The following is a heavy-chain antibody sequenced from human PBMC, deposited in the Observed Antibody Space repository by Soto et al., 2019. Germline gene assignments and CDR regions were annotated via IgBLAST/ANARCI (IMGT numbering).Heavy chain of an antibody. CDR3: ATKPLSLLWFGLDY. D-gene: IGHD3-10*01. CDR1: GYTLTELS. Sequence: ASVKVSCKVSGYTLTELSMHWVLQAPGKGLEWMGGFDPEDGETIYAQKFQGRVTMTEDTSTDTAYMELSSLRSEDTAVYYCATKPLSLLWFGLDYWGQGTLVTVSS. J-gene: IGHJ4*02. CDR2: FDPEDGET. V-gene: IGHV1-24*01.